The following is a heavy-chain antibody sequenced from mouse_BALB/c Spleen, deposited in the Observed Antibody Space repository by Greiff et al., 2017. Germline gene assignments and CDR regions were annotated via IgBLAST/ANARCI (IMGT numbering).Heavy chain of an antibody. CDR2: INPSTGYT. CDR3: ARGGVWDAMDY. Sequence: QVQLQQSGAELAKPGASVKMSCKASGYTFTSYWMHWVKQRPGQGLEWIGYINPSTGYTEYNQKFKDKATLTADKSSSTAYMQLSSLTSEDSAVYYCARGGVWDAMDYWGQGTSVTVSS. D-gene: IGHD2-10*02. J-gene: IGHJ4*01. CDR1: GYTFTSYW. V-gene: IGHV1-7*01.